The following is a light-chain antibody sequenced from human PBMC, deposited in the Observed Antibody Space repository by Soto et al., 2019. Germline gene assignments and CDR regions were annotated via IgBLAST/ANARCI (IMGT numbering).Light chain of an antibody. V-gene: IGKV3-15*01. Sequence: EIVMTQSPATLSLSPGERAALSCRASQSINSELAWYQQKPGQPPRLLIYGASTRAAGFPARFSVSESGSEFALTISGLQSEDFAVYDCQPGHNLPLTFGQGTRLEI. CDR3: QPGHNLPLT. CDR1: QSINSE. CDR2: GAS. J-gene: IGKJ2*01.